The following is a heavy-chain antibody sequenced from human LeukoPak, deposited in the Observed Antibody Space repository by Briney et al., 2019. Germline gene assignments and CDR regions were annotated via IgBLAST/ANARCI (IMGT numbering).Heavy chain of an antibody. V-gene: IGHV4-31*03. J-gene: IGHJ4*02. CDR3: TRGDGYMSFDY. CDR1: GGSISSGGYY. Sequence: PSETLSLTCTVSGGSISSGGYYWSWIRQHPGKGLEWIGYIYYSGSTHYNPSLESRATISVDTSKNQFSLKLSSVTAADTAVYYCTRGDGYMSFDYWGQGTLVTVSS. D-gene: IGHD5-24*01. CDR2: IYYSGST.